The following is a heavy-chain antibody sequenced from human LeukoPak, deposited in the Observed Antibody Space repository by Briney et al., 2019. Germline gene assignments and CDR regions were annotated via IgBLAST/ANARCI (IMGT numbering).Heavy chain of an antibody. CDR2: IYDSGST. D-gene: IGHD5-24*01. Sequence: TETLSLTCPVSGGSIRSSYYYWGWIRPPPGKGLERIGSIYDSGSTYYNPSLKSRVTISVDTSKNQFSLKLNSVTAADTAVYYCARGGVNGYYYFDYWGQGTLVTVSS. J-gene: IGHJ4*02. CDR3: ARGGVNGYYYFDY. V-gene: IGHV4-39*01. CDR1: GGSIRSSYYY.